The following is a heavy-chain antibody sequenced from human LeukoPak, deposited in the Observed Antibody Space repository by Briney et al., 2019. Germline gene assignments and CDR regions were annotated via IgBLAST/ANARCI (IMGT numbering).Heavy chain of an antibody. V-gene: IGHV4-34*01. CDR2: INHSGGT. D-gene: IGHD2-15*01. J-gene: IGHJ4*02. Sequence: PSETLSLTCTVYGGSFSGYYWNWIRQPPGKGLEWIGEINHSGGTNYNTSLKSRVTISLDTSKNQFSLQLSSVTAADTAFDYCAXXXXXXXRGTCYPAFGYWGQGTLVTVSS. CDR1: GGSFSGYY. CDR3: AXXXXXXXRGTCYPAFGY.